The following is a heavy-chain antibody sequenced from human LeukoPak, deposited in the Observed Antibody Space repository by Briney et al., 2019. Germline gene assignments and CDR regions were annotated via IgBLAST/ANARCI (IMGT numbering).Heavy chain of an antibody. CDR1: GFTFGDYA. D-gene: IGHD2-21*01. V-gene: IGHV3-15*01. Sequence: PGRSLRLSCTASGFTFGDYAMSWFRQAPGKGLEWVGRIKSKTDGGTTDYAAPVKGRFTISRDDSKNTLYLQMNSLKTEDTAVYYCARGWGWRDYWGQGTLVTVSS. CDR3: ARGWGWRDY. CDR2: IKSKTDGGTT. J-gene: IGHJ4*02.